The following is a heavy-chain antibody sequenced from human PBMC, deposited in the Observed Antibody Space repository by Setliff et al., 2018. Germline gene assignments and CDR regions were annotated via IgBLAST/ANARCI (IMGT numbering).Heavy chain of an antibody. J-gene: IGHJ5*02. CDR2: VNHSGST. CDR3: AKGPDSSGYQGWFDP. V-gene: IGHV4-34*01. D-gene: IGHD3-22*01. Sequence: PSETLSLTCTVSGGSISSYYWSWIRQPPGKGLEWIGEVNHSGSTNYNPSLKSRVTISVDTSKNQFSLKLSSVTAADTAVYYCAKGPDSSGYQGWFDPWGQGTLVTVSS. CDR1: GGSISSYY.